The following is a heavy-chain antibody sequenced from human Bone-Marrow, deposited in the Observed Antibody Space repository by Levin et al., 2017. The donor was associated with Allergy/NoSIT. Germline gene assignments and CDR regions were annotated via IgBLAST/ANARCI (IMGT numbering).Heavy chain of an antibody. D-gene: IGHD3-3*01. Sequence: PSQTLSLTCTVSGGSISSYYWSWIRQPPGKGLEWIGYIYYSGSTNYNPSLKSRVTISVDTSKNQFSLKLSSVTAADTAVYYCARSTLRITIFGVVWASWFDPWGQGTLVTVSS. CDR1: GGSISSYY. J-gene: IGHJ5*02. CDR3: ARSTLRITIFGVVWASWFDP. CDR2: IYYSGST. V-gene: IGHV4-59*01.